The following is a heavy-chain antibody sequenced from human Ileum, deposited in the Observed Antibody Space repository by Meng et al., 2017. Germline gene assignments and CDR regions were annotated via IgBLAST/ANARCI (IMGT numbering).Heavy chain of an antibody. CDR1: GGSMRSGDNY. CDR2: IYYSGST. Sequence: HVHLQESGPGLVNPAQARSLTCSGAGGSMRSGDNYWSWIRQPPGKGLEWRGYIYYSGSTYYTPSLKSRVIMSVDTSANRFSLNLNSGTAADTAVDFCARGAYLGSGYYFDYWGQGALVTVSS. CDR3: ARGAYLGSGYYFDY. J-gene: IGHJ4*02. V-gene: IGHV4-30-4*01. D-gene: IGHD3-10*01.